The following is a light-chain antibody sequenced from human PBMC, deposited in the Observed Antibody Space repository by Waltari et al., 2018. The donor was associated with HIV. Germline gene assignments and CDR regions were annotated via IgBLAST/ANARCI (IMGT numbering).Light chain of an antibody. J-gene: IGKJ2*01. Sequence: DIQMTQSPSSLSASVGDKVTITCQASQAVNTFLTWYQHKPGTAPKLLIYDSSDWETGVPSRFSGSGSGTDFSLTISSLQPEDTATYYCQQYDNLPPYTFGQGTKVEIK. CDR1: QAVNTF. CDR2: DSS. V-gene: IGKV1-33*01. CDR3: QQYDNLPPYT.